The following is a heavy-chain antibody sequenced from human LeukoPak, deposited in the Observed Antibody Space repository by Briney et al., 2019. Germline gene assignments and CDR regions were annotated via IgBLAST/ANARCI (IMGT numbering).Heavy chain of an antibody. D-gene: IGHD2-21*01. CDR2: IYTSGST. CDR3: ARVHIPYYFDY. CDR1: GGSISSGSYY. Sequence: SETLSLTCTVSGGSISSGSYYWSWIRQPAGKGLEWIGRIYTSGSTNYNPSLKSRATISVDTSKNQFSLKLSSVTAADTAVYYCARVHIPYYFDYWGQGTLVTVSS. V-gene: IGHV4-61*02. J-gene: IGHJ4*02.